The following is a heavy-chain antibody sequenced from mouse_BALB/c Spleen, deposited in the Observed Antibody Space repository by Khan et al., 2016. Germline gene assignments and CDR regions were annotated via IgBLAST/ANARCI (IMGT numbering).Heavy chain of an antibody. D-gene: IGHD1-1*01. CDR3: AIVPDY. CDR1: DFNIKDTY. CDR2: IDPANGNT. V-gene: IGHV14-3*02. J-gene: IGHJ2*01. Sequence: VQLKQSGAELVKPGASVKLSCTASDFNIKDTYMHWVKQRPEQGLEWIGRIDPANGNTKYDPKFQGKATITADTSSNTAYLQLSSLTSEDTAVYYCAIVPDYWGQGTTLTVSS.